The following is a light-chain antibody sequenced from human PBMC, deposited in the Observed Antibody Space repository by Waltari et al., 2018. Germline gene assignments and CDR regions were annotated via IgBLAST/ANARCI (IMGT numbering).Light chain of an antibody. CDR2: DIT. V-gene: IGLV2-11*01. CDR3: CSYAGGFYV. Sequence: QSALTQPRSVSGSPGQSVTISCTGTSSDVGGYNYVSWYQQHPGKAPKLMIYDITKRPSGVPDRFSGSKSGNTASLTISGLQAEDEADYYCCSYAGGFYVFGTGTEVTVL. CDR1: SSDVGGYNY. J-gene: IGLJ1*01.